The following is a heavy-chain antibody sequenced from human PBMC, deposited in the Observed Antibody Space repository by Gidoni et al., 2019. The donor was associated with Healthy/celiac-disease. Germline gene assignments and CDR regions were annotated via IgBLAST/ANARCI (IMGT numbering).Heavy chain of an antibody. CDR2: IYYSGST. D-gene: IGHD1-26*01. V-gene: IGHV4-59*01. Sequence: QVQLQESGPGLVKPSETLSLTCTVSGGSISSYYWSWIRQPPGKGLEWIGYIYYSGSTNYNPSLKSRVTISVDTSKNQFSLKLSSVTAADTAVYYCARGAYSGSYWVYWGQGTLVTVSS. CDR1: GGSISSYY. CDR3: ARGAYSGSYWVY. J-gene: IGHJ4*02.